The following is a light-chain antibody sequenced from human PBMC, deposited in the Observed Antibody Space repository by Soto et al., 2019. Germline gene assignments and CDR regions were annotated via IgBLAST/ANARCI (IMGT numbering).Light chain of an antibody. V-gene: IGLV1-40*01. CDR2: GNS. Sequence: QSVLTQPPSVSGAPGQRVTISCTGSSSNIGAGYDVHWYQQLPGTAPKLLIYGNSNRPSGVPDRFSGSKSGTSASLAITGLQAEDEAYYYCQSYDRSPRTVFGGGTQLTVL. CDR3: QSYDRSPRTV. J-gene: IGLJ2*01. CDR1: SSNIGAGYD.